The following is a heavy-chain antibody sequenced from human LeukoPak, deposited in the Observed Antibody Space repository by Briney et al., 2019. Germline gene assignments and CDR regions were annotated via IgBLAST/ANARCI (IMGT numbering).Heavy chain of an antibody. CDR1: GFTFSTYA. J-gene: IGHJ4*02. CDR3: AKLVSASHMYYSDY. CDR2: ISGSGDST. Sequence: GGSLRLSCAASGFTFSTYAMSWVRQAPGKGLEWVSSISGSGDSTYYADSVKGRFTISRENSKNTLDLQMNSLRADDTAVYYCAKLVSASHMYYSDYWGQGTLVTVSS. D-gene: IGHD2-21*01. V-gene: IGHV3-23*01.